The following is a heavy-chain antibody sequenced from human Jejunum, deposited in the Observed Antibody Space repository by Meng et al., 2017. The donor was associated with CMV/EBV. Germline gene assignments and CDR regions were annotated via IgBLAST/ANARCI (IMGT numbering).Heavy chain of an antibody. Sequence: SSSSYYWGWIRQPPGKGLEWIGSIYYSGSSYYNPSLKSRVTISLDTSKNQFSLRLSSVTAADTAVYYCARGDDFWSGYSGHNFDYWGQGTLVTVPQ. CDR1: SSSSYY. D-gene: IGHD3-3*01. J-gene: IGHJ4*02. CDR3: ARGDDFWSGYSGHNFDY. CDR2: IYYSGSS. V-gene: IGHV4-39*07.